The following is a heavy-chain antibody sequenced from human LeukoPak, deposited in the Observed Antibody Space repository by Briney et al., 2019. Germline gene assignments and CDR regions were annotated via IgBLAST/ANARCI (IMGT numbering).Heavy chain of an antibody. J-gene: IGHJ6*02. Sequence: PSETLSLTCTVSGGSISSSSYYWVWIRQPPGKGLEWIGSIYYSGSTYYNPSLKSRVTISVDTSKNQFSLKLSSVTAAETAVYYCARGLSVYSHGSGSYYNVRLRPYGMDVWGQGTTVTVSS. V-gene: IGHV4-39*01. CDR2: IYYSGST. D-gene: IGHD3-10*01. CDR3: ARGLSVYSHGSGSYYNVRLRPYGMDV. CDR1: GGSISSSSYY.